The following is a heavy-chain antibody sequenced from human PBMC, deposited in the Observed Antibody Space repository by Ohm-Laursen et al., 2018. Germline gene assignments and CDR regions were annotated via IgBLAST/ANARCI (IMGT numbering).Heavy chain of an antibody. CDR1: GGTFSNYA. D-gene: IGHD6-13*01. CDR3: ATGGTRRIAAAGRGPTH. Sequence: SVKVSCKPPGGTFSNYAISWARQAPGQGPEWMGGIIAVLDTTSYAQKFQGRVTITADESTSTSYMELTSLRSEDTAMYYCATGGTRRIAAAGRGPTHWGQGTLLTVSS. J-gene: IGHJ4*02. CDR2: IIAVLDTT. V-gene: IGHV1-69*13.